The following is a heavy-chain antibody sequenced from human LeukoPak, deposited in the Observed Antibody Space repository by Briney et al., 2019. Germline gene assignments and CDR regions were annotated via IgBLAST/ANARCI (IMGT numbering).Heavy chain of an antibody. Sequence: ASVKVSCKASGYTFTGYYIHWVRQAPGQGLEWMGWINPKTGGTNYAQKFQGRVTMTRDTSISTAYMDLRRLRSDDTAVYHCARATGGYGYPLIDWGQGTLVTVSS. J-gene: IGHJ4*02. CDR2: INPKTGGT. CDR3: ARATGGYGYPLID. D-gene: IGHD5-12*01. V-gene: IGHV1-2*02. CDR1: GYTFTGYY.